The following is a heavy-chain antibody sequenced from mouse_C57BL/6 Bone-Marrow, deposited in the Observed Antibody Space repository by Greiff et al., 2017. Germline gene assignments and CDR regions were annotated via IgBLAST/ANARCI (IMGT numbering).Heavy chain of an antibody. D-gene: IGHD2-4*01. V-gene: IGHV1-15*01. CDR1: GYTFTDYE. J-gene: IGHJ4*01. CDR3: TRDYDEGGYAMDY. Sequence: QVQLKESGAELVRPGASVTLSCKASGYTFTDYEMHWVKQTPVHGLEWIGAIDPETGGTAYNQKFKGKAILTADKSSSTAYMELRSLTSEDSAVYYCTRDYDEGGYAMDYWGQGTSVTVSS. CDR2: IDPETGGT.